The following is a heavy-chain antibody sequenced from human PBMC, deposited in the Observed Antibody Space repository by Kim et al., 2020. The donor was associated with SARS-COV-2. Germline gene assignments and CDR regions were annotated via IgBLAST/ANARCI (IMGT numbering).Heavy chain of an antibody. CDR2: IKSKTDGGTT. Sequence: GGSLRLSCAASGFTFSNAWMSWVRQAPGKGLEWVGRIKSKTDGGTTDYAAPVKGRFTISRDDSKNTLYLQMNSLKTEDTAVYYCTTDAAQTFYYDSSGLDAFDIWGQGTMVTVSS. V-gene: IGHV3-15*01. CDR3: TTDAAQTFYYDSSGLDAFDI. CDR1: GFTFSNAW. J-gene: IGHJ3*02. D-gene: IGHD3-22*01.